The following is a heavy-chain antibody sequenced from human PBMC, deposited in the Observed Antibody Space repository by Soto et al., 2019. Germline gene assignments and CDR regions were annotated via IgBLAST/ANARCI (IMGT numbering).Heavy chain of an antibody. Sequence: PGGSLRLSCAASGFTFSSYSMNWVRQAPGKGLEWVSSISSSSSYIYYADSVKGRFTISRDNAKNSLYLQMNSLRAEDTAVYYCARDPNFYYDSSGYPDYWGQGTLVTVSS. CDR2: ISSSSSYI. J-gene: IGHJ4*02. V-gene: IGHV3-21*01. CDR1: GFTFSSYS. D-gene: IGHD3-22*01. CDR3: ARDPNFYYDSSGYPDY.